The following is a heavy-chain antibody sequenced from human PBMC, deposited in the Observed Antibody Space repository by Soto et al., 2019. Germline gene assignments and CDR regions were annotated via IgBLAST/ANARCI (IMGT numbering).Heavy chain of an antibody. CDR1: GFTFSSYG. Sequence: QVQLVESGGGVVQPGRSLRLSCAASGFTFSSYGMHWVRQAPGKGLEWVAVISYDGSNKYYADSVKGRFTISRDNSKNTLYLQMNSLRAEDTAVYCCAKLPLAVAGPTEDYWGQGTLVTVSS. CDR3: AKLPLAVAGPTEDY. CDR2: ISYDGSNK. V-gene: IGHV3-30*18. J-gene: IGHJ4*02. D-gene: IGHD6-19*01.